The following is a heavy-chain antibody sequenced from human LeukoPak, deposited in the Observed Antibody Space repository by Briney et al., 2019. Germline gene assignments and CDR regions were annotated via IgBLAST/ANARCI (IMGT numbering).Heavy chain of an antibody. V-gene: IGHV4-4*09. J-gene: IGHJ4*02. D-gene: IGHD1-20*01. CDR3: ARLIPGTTGLRKNY. CDR1: GDSISSSY. CDR2: ISASGNT. Sequence: SETLSLTCTVSGDSISSSYWNWIRQTPGKGLEWIGYISASGNTNYNPSPKSRIIISVDMSKNQFSLKLSSVTAADTAVYYCARLIPGTTGLRKNYWGQGTLVTVSS.